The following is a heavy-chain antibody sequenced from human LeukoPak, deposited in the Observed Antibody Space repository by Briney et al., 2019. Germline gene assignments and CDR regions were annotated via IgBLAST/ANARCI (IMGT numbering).Heavy chain of an antibody. CDR1: GGSLSSYY. V-gene: IGHV4-59*01. J-gene: IGHJ4*02. D-gene: IGHD3-22*01. CDR2: IYYSGST. CDR3: ARGRMPDYYDSSGYQRRFDY. Sequence: SETLSLTCTVAGGSLSSYYWSWIRQPPGKGLEWNGYIYYSGSTTYNPSLKSRVTISVDTSKNQFSLKLSSVTAADTAVYYCARGRMPDYYDSSGYQRRFDYWGQGTLVTVSS.